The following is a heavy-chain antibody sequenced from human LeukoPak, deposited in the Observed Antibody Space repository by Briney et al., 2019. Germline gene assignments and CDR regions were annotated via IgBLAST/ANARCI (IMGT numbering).Heavy chain of an antibody. CDR3: ARKYCTNGVCYGLDAFDI. CDR2: ISSSGSTI. V-gene: IGHV3-48*03. D-gene: IGHD2-8*01. Sequence: GGSLRLSCAASGFTFSSYEMNWVRQAPGKGLEWVSYISSSGSTIYYADSVKGRFTTSRDNAKNSLYLQMNSLRAEDTAVYYCARKYCTNGVCYGLDAFDIWGQGTMVTVSS. J-gene: IGHJ3*02. CDR1: GFTFSSYE.